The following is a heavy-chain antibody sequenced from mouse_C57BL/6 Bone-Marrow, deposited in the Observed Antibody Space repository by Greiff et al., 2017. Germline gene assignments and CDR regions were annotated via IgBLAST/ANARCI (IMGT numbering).Heavy chain of an antibody. J-gene: IGHJ4*01. CDR3: AYDYDGAMDY. V-gene: IGHV1-64*01. Sequence: QVQLQQPGAELVKPGASVKLTCKASGYTFTSYWMHWVKQRPGQGLEWIGMIHPNSGSTNYNEKFKSKATLTVDKSSSTAYMQLSSLTSEDSAVYYCAYDYDGAMDYWGQGTSVTVSS. CDR2: IHPNSGST. D-gene: IGHD2-4*01. CDR1: GYTFTSYW.